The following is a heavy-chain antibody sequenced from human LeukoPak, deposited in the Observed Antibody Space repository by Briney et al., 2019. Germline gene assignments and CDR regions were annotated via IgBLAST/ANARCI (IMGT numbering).Heavy chain of an antibody. J-gene: IGHJ4*02. V-gene: IGHV3-66*01. Sequence: GGSLRLSCAASGFTVSSNYMSWVRQAPGKGLEWVSVIYSGGSTYYADSVKGRFTISRDNSKNTLHLQMNSLRAEDTAVYYCARVHGSGWYMDYWGQGTLVTVSS. D-gene: IGHD6-19*01. CDR2: IYSGGST. CDR1: GFTVSSNY. CDR3: ARVHGSGWYMDY.